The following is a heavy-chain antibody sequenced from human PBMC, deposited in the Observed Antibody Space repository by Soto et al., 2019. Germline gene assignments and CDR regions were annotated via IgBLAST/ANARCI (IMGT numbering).Heavy chain of an antibody. J-gene: IGHJ6*03. CDR1: GFTFSSYW. D-gene: IGHD3-10*01. CDR2: IKQDGSEK. CDR3: ARGLWGEYYSYMDV. V-gene: IGHV3-7*01. Sequence: EVQLVESGGGLVQPGGSLRLSCAASGFTFSSYWMSWVRQAPGKGLEWVANIKQDGSEKYYVDSVKGRFTISRDNAKNSLYLQMNSLRAEDTAVYYCARGLWGEYYSYMDVWGKGTTVTVSS.